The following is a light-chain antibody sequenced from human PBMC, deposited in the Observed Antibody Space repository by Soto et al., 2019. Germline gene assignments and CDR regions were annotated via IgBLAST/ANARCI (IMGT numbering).Light chain of an antibody. CDR3: AAWDDSLSGPV. CDR2: RNN. CDR1: SSNIGSNY. J-gene: IGLJ3*02. V-gene: IGLV1-47*01. Sequence: QSVLTQAPSASGTPGQRVTISCSGSSSNIGSNYVYWYQQLPGTAPKLLIYRNNQWPSGVPDRFSGSKSGTSASLAISGLRSEDEADYYCAAWDDSLSGPVFGGGTKLTVL.